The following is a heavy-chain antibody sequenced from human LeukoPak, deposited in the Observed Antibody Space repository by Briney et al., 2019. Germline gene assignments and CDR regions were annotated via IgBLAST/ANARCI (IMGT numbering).Heavy chain of an antibody. D-gene: IGHD2-8*01. CDR1: GYTFTIYA. V-gene: IGHV7-4-1*02. CDR3: AREGRGIDPVYDY. Sequence: GASVKVSCTASGYTFTIYAMNWVRQAPGQGLEWMGWINTNTGNPTYAQGFTGRFVFSLDTSVSTAYLQISSLKAEDTAVYYCAREGRGIDPVYDYWGQGTLVTVSS. CDR2: INTNTGNP. J-gene: IGHJ4*02.